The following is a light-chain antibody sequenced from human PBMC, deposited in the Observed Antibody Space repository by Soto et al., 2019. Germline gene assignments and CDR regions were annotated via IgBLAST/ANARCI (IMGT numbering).Light chain of an antibody. J-gene: IGLJ1*01. V-gene: IGLV1-44*01. CDR1: SSNIGDNT. CDR2: SNT. CDR3: ASWDDSLNGYV. Sequence: QAVVTQPPSASGTPGQRVTISCSGSSSNIGDNTVSWYQQLPGTAPKLLIYSNTQRPSGVPDRFSGSKSGTSASLAISGLQSEDEADYYCASWDDSLNGYVFGTGTQLTVL.